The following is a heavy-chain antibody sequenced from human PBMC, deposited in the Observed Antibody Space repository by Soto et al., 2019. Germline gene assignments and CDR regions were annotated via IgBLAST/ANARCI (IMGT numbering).Heavy chain of an antibody. V-gene: IGHV4-30-4*08. CDR1: GGSISSGDYY. D-gene: IGHD3-3*01. Sequence: QVQLQESGPGLVKPSQTLSLTCTVSGGSISSGDYYWSWIRQPPGKGLEWIGYIYYSGVTYYNPSLKSRLTISLDTSRTQFSLNLASVTAADTAVYYCPRQEADFVSGQYFFDYWSQGTLVTVSS. CDR2: IYYSGVT. J-gene: IGHJ4*02. CDR3: PRQEADFVSGQYFFDY.